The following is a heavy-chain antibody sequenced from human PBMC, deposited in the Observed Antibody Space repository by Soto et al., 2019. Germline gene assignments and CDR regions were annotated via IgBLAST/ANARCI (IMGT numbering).Heavy chain of an antibody. CDR1: GFTFSSYS. CDR2: ISISSSTI. J-gene: IGHJ6*02. V-gene: IGHV3-48*02. Sequence: GGSRRLSCAASGFTFSSYSMNWVRQAPGKGLEWVSYISISSSTIYYADSVNGRFTISRDNAKNSLYLQMNSLRDEDTAVYYCARVGPLIGDYYYYGMDIWGQGTTVTVSS. D-gene: IGHD3-10*01. CDR3: ARVGPLIGDYYYYGMDI.